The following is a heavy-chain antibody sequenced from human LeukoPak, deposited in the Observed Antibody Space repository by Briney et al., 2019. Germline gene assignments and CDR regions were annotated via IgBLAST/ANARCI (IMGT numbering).Heavy chain of an antibody. Sequence: PRASVKVSCKASGYTFTSYGISWVRKAPGQGLEWMGWISAYNGNTNYAQKLQGRVTMTTDTSTSTAYMELRSLRSDDTAVYYCATYSSGLDAFDIWGQGTMVTVSS. CDR1: GYTFTSYG. J-gene: IGHJ3*02. D-gene: IGHD3-22*01. CDR2: ISAYNGNT. V-gene: IGHV1-18*01. CDR3: ATYSSGLDAFDI.